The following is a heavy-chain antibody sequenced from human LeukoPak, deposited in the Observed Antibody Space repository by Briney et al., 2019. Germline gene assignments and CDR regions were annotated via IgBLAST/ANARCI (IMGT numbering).Heavy chain of an antibody. CDR1: GFTFSTYW. D-gene: IGHD3-3*01. CDR3: ARDIYDFWSGYYGDY. V-gene: IGHV3-7*01. J-gene: IGHJ4*02. CDR2: INQDGSER. Sequence: GGSLRPSCAASGFTFSTYWMSWVRQAPGKGLEWVANINQDGSERNYVDSVKGRFTISRDNAKNSLYLQMNSLRAEDTAVYYCARDIYDFWSGYYGDYWGQGTLVTVSS.